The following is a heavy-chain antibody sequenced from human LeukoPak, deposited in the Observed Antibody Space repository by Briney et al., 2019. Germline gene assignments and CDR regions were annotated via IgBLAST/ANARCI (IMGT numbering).Heavy chain of an antibody. CDR3: AKGIAAAAHAFDI. V-gene: IGHV3-23*01. CDR2: ISGSGGST. J-gene: IGHJ3*02. Sequence: GGSLRLSCAASGFTFSSYAMSWVRQAPGEGLEWVSAISGSGGSTYYADSVKGRFTVSRDNSKNTLYLQMNSLRAEDTAVYYCAKGIAAAAHAFDIWGQGTMVTVSS. D-gene: IGHD6-13*01. CDR1: GFTFSSYA.